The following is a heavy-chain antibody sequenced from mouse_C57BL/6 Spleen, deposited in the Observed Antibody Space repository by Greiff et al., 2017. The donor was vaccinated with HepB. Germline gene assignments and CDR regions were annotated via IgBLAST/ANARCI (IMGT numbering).Heavy chain of an antibody. V-gene: IGHV1-53*01. CDR2: INPSNGGT. J-gene: IGHJ2*01. CDR1: GYTFTSYW. CDR3: ARKRGYYGSSYYFDY. D-gene: IGHD1-1*01. Sequence: VKLMQPGTELVKPGASVKLSCKASGYTFTSYWMHWVKQRPGQGLEWIGNINPSNGGTNYNEKFKSKATLTVDKSSSTAYMQLSSLTSEDSAVYYCARKRGYYGSSYYFDYWGQGTTLTVSS.